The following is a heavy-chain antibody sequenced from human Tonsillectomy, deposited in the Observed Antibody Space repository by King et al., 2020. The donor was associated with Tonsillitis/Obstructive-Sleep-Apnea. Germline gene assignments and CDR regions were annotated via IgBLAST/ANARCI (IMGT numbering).Heavy chain of an antibody. D-gene: IGHD1-1*01. CDR3: ARYSNNYHNYMEV. CDR1: GFTFSIYW. Sequence: VQLVESGGGLVQPGGSLRLSCAGSGFTFSIYWMSWVRQAPGIGLEWVANIKEDGSEEYYVDSVKGRFTISRDNAKNSLYLQMNSLRAEDTAMYYCARYSNNYHNYMEVWGKGTTVTVSS. V-gene: IGHV3-7*04. CDR2: IKEDGSEE. J-gene: IGHJ6*03.